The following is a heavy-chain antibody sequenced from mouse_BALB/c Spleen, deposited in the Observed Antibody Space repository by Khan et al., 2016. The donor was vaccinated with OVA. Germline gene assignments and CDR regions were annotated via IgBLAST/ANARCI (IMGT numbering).Heavy chain of an antibody. CDR2: ISYSGRT. CDR3: ARSVTITTVVATDFDY. J-gene: IGHJ2*01. V-gene: IGHV3-2*02. D-gene: IGHD1-1*01. CDR1: GYSITSDYA. Sequence: EVQLVESGPGLVKPSQSLSLTCTVTGYSITSDYAWNWIRQFPGNKLEWMGYISYSGRTSYNPSLKSRISITRDTSKNQFFLPLNSVTTEDTATYNCARSVTITTVVATDFDYWGQGTTLTVSS.